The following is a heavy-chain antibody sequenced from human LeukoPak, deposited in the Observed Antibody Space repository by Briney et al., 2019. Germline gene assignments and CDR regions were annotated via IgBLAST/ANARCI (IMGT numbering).Heavy chain of an antibody. Sequence: GGSLRLSCAASGFTFSSYAMHCVRQAPGKGLEWVAVISYDGSNKYYADSVKGRFTISRDNSKNTLYLQMNSLRAEDTAVYYCARGAGDFSGRYYFDYWGQGTLVTVSS. CDR3: ARGAGDFSGRYYFDY. D-gene: IGHD6-19*01. V-gene: IGHV3-30-3*01. J-gene: IGHJ4*02. CDR1: GFTFSSYA. CDR2: ISYDGSNK.